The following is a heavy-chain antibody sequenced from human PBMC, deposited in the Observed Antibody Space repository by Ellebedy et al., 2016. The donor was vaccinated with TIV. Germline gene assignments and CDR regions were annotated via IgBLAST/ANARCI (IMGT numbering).Heavy chain of an antibody. D-gene: IGHD3-22*01. V-gene: IGHV4-59*01. CDR2: IYYSGST. CDR3: ARDGGYYYDSRFDY. Sequence: MPSETLSLTCTVSGGSISSYYWSWIRQPPGKGLEWIGYIYYSGSTNYNPSLKSRVTISVDTSKNQFSLKLSSVTAADTAVYYCARDGGYYYDSRFDYWGQGTLVTVSS. CDR1: GGSISSYY. J-gene: IGHJ4*02.